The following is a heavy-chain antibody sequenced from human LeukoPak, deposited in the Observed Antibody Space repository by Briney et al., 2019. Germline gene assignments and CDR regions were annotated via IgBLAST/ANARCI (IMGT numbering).Heavy chain of an antibody. CDR2: IYYSGST. Sequence: SETLSLTCTVSGGSISSYYWSWIRQPPGKGLEWIGYIYYSGSTNYNPSLKSRVTISVDTSKNQFSLKLSSVTAADTAVYYCARVGMTTVYYWGQGTLVTVSS. D-gene: IGHD4-17*01. J-gene: IGHJ4*02. V-gene: IGHV4-59*01. CDR3: ARVGMTTVYY. CDR1: GGSISSYY.